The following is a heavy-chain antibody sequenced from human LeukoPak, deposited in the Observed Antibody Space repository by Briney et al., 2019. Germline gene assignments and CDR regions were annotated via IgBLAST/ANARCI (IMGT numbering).Heavy chain of an antibody. CDR2: IKQDGSEK. J-gene: IGHJ6*02. V-gene: IGHV3-7*01. CDR1: GFTFSSYW. Sequence: PGGSLRLSCAASGFTFSSYWMSWVRQAPGKGLEWVANIKQDGSEKYYVDSVKGRFTISRDNAKNSLYLQMNSLRAEDTAVYYCAREGCSSTSCYSFNYYYGMDVWGQGTTVTVPS. CDR3: AREGCSSTSCYSFNYYYGMDV. D-gene: IGHD2-2*01.